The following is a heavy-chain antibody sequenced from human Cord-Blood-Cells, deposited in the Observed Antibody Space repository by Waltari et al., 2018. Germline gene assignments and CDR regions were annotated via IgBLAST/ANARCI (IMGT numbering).Heavy chain of an antibody. Sequence: QVQLQESGPGLVKPSETLSLTCTVPGGSISSHYWSWTRQPPGKGLEWIGYIYYSGSTNYNPSLKSRVTISVDTSKNQFSLKLSSVTAADTAVYYCARGALAWGHFDYWGQGTLVTVSS. CDR2: IYYSGST. CDR3: ARGALAWGHFDY. CDR1: GGSISSHY. J-gene: IGHJ4*02. D-gene: IGHD7-27*01. V-gene: IGHV4-59*11.